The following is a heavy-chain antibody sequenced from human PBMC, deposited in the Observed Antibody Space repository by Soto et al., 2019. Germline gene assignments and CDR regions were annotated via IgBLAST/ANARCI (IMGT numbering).Heavy chain of an antibody. CDR2: IWSDGSDK. Sequence: LRLSCAASGFAFSSHGKHWVRQAPGKGLGWGAGIWSDGSDKHYADFVKGRFTISRDNSNNTLYLQTDSLRAEAAGVYYGARVRQTTFACFQHWGQGTLVTGSS. CDR3: ARVRQTTFACFQH. V-gene: IGHV3-33*01. J-gene: IGHJ1*01. D-gene: IGHD3-16*01. CDR1: GFAFSSHG.